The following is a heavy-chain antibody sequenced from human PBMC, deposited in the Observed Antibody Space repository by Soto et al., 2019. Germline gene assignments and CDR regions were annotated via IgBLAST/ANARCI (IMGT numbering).Heavy chain of an antibody. V-gene: IGHV3-66*01. D-gene: IGHD3-22*01. CDR1: GFTVSNNY. CDR2: IYSGGDT. Sequence: AGGSLRLSCAASGFTVSNNYMNWVRQAPGKGLEWVSIIYSGGDTYYADSVKGRFTISRDNSKNTLNLHMNSLRVEDTAIYYCTRGYYDSSGYYPGYFQQWGQGTLVTVSS. CDR3: TRGYYDSSGYYPGYFQQ. J-gene: IGHJ1*01.